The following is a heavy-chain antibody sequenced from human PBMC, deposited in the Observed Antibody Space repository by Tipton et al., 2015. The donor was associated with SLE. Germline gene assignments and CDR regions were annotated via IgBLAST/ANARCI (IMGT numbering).Heavy chain of an antibody. CDR2: IRSKAYGGTT. CDR3: ARVSPSGRAFDI. D-gene: IGHD7-27*01. J-gene: IGHJ3*02. Sequence: SLRLSCPASGFTFGDYAMSWVRQAPGKGLEWVGFIRSKAYGGTTEYAASVKGRFTISRDDSKSIAYLQMNSLKTEDTAVYYCARVSPSGRAFDIWGQGTMVTVSS. V-gene: IGHV3-49*04. CDR1: GFTFGDYA.